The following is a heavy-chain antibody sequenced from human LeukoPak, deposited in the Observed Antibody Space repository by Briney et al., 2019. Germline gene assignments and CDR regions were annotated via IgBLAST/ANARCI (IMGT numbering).Heavy chain of an antibody. V-gene: IGHV4-34*01. CDR3: ARGPLQYSSREIYFQH. J-gene: IGHJ1*01. CDR2: INHSGST. D-gene: IGHD6-13*01. CDR1: GGSFSGYY. Sequence: SETLSLTCAVYGGSFSGYYWSWIRQPPGKGLEWIGEINHSGSTNYNPSLKSRVTISVDTSKNQFSLKLSSVTAADTAVYYCARGPLQYSSREIYFQHWGQGTLVTVSS.